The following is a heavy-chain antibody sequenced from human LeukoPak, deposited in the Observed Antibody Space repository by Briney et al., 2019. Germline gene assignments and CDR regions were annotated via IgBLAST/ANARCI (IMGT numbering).Heavy chain of an antibody. V-gene: IGHV3-43*02. CDR2: ISGDGGST. J-gene: IGHJ4*02. Sequence: GGSLRLSCAASGFTFDDYAMHWVRQTPGKGLEWVSVISGDGGSTYHVDSVKGRFTIPRDNSKSSLYLQMNSLRTEDTALYYCAKGGSWYRLDYWGQGTLVTVSS. CDR1: GFTFDDYA. CDR3: AKGGSWYRLDY. D-gene: IGHD6-13*01.